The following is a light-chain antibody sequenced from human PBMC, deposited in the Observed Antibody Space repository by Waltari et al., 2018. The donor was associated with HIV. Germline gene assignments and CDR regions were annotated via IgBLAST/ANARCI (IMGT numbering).Light chain of an antibody. CDR3: QSYDTSLSGPV. CDR1: SSNIAAGFD. V-gene: IGLV1-40*01. Sequence: QSVLTQPPSVSGAPGQRVTISCTGSSSNIAAGFDVHWYQQLPGTAPTLLLYGNNNRPSGVPDRFSGSKSGTSASLAITGLQAEDDADYYCQSYDTSLSGPVFGGGTKLTVL. J-gene: IGLJ2*01. CDR2: GNN.